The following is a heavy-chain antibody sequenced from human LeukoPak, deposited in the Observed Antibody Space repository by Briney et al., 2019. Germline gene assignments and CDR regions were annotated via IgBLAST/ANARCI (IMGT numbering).Heavy chain of an antibody. J-gene: IGHJ3*02. CDR2: ISSNGGDT. V-gene: IGHV3-23*01. CDR1: VFTFSSHS. Sequence: GGSLRLSCAASVFTFSSHSMAWVRQAPGKGPEWVSSISSNGGDTYYADSVRGRFTISRDNSENMLHLQMNSLSAEDTAVYYCTRGNPSIGGSRDPFDIWGQGTMVTVSS. D-gene: IGHD1-26*01. CDR3: TRGNPSIGGSRDPFDI.